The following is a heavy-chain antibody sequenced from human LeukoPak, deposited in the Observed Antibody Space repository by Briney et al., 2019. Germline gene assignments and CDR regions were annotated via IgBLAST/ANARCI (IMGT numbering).Heavy chain of an antibody. Sequence: PSQTLSLTCTVSGASIRSGDYYWSWIRQPPGKGLEWIGYIYYSGSTNYNPSLKSRVTISVDTSKNQFSLKLNSVTAADTAVYYCARGSGSGVPFDFWGQGTLVTVSS. V-gene: IGHV4-61*08. CDR1: GASIRSGDYY. J-gene: IGHJ4*02. D-gene: IGHD3-10*01. CDR2: IYYSGST. CDR3: ARGSGSGVPFDF.